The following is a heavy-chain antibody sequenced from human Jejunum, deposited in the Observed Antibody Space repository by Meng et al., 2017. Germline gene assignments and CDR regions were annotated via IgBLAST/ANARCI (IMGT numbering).Heavy chain of an antibody. Sequence: GESLKISCAASGFTFSSYSIHWIRQAPGKGLEWVAVVSRDGNDKFYAASVKGRFTISRDNSKNTLYLQMSSLRPEDTALYYCARENGAGSYYDYWGQGTLVTVSS. V-gene: IGHV3-30*04. CDR2: VSRDGNDK. J-gene: IGHJ4*02. CDR3: ARENGAGSYYDY. CDR1: GFTFSSYS. D-gene: IGHD3-10*01.